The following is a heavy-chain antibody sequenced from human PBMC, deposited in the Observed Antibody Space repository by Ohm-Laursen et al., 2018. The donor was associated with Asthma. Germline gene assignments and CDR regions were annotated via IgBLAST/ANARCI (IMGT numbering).Heavy chain of an antibody. V-gene: IGHV1-18*04. CDR2: ISAYNGNT. CDR3: ARWRTGPWFDP. J-gene: IGHJ5*02. D-gene: IGHD1-14*01. Sequence: SVKVSCKASGYTFTSYGISWVRQAPGQGLEWMGWISAYNGNTNYAQKLQGRVTMTTDTSTSTAYMKLSSLRSEDTAVYYCARWRTGPWFDPWGQGTLVTVSS. CDR1: GYTFTSYG.